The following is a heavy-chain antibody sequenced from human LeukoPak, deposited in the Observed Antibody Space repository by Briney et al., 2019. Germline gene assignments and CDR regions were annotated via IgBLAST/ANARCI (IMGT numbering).Heavy chain of an antibody. CDR2: TNPDGSNT. CDR3: ARDRGLVIDEDLDWFDP. V-gene: IGHV3-74*01. CDR1: GLAFRGCW. D-gene: IGHD3-10*01. J-gene: IGHJ5*02. Sequence: PGLCLGLSWVDCGLAFRGCWRHWFRQAPGKGLVWVSRTNPDGSNTNYADYVKGRFTISRDNAKNTLYLQMNSLRVEDTAVYYCARDRGLVIDEDLDWFDPWGKGTLVTVSS.